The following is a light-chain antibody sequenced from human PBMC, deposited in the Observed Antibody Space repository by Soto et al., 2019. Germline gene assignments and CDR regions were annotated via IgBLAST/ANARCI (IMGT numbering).Light chain of an antibody. V-gene: IGKV1-5*01. CDR1: LCISIY. CDR3: QQYNSYSPIT. J-gene: IGKJ5*01. Sequence: IQLTQSPSSLSASLGDRATITCRASLCISIYLAWYQQKPGKAPKLLIYDASSLESGVPSRFSGSGSGTEFTLTISSLQPDDFATYYCQQYNSYSPITFGQGTRLEIK. CDR2: DAS.